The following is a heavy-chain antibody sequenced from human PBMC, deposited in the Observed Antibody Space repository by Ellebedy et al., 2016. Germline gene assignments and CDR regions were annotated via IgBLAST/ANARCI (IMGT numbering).Heavy chain of an antibody. D-gene: IGHD6-19*01. Sequence: SETLSLTCNVSGGSVTSDYWNWIRRPPGKGLEWIGYVFHTGTTDYNPSLKSRVTMSVDTSKSQFSLRLTSVTAADTAVYYCAKWNGGWYAFEVWGQGTMVTVSS. CDR1: GGSVTSDY. J-gene: IGHJ3*01. CDR2: VFHTGTT. CDR3: AKWNGGWYAFEV. V-gene: IGHV4-59*02.